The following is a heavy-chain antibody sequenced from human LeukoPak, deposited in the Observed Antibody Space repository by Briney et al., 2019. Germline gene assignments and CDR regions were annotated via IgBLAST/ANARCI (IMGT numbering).Heavy chain of an antibody. CDR3: ARRAFIVGATTIDY. J-gene: IGHJ4*02. CDR1: GYTFTYYY. Sequence: ASVKVSCKASGYTFTYYYIHWVRQAPGQGLEWMGWINTNTGNPTYAQGFTGRFVFSLDTSVSTAYLQISSLKAEDTAVYYCARRAFIVGATTIDYWGQGILVTVSS. D-gene: IGHD1-26*01. CDR2: INTNTGNP. V-gene: IGHV7-4-1*02.